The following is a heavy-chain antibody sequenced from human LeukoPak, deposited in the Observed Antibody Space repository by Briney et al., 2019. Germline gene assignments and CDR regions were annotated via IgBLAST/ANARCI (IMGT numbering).Heavy chain of an antibody. CDR3: AKWGDYDILTGYYVSDF. J-gene: IGHJ4*02. D-gene: IGHD3-9*01. V-gene: IGHV3-23*01. CDR1: GFIFRNYA. CDR2: ITGSGDTA. Sequence: GGSLRLSCAASGFIFRNYAMSWVRQAPGEGLEWVSAITGSGDTAYYADSVKGRFTISRDNSKNTLYVEMNTLRAEDTAVYYCAKWGDYDILTGYYVSDFWGQGTLVTVSS.